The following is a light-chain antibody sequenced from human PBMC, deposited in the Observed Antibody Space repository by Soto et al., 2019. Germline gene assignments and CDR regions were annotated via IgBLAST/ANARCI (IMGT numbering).Light chain of an antibody. Sequence: EVVLTQFPGTLSLSPGERATLSCRASQTITGTYLAWYQQKPGQAPRLLIHGASTWATGIPDRFSGGGTGTDFNLNISRVEPEDFAMYYCQQYGRSKRWTFGQGTKVEVK. CDR1: QTITGTY. CDR3: QQYGRSKRWT. CDR2: GAS. J-gene: IGKJ1*01. V-gene: IGKV3-20*01.